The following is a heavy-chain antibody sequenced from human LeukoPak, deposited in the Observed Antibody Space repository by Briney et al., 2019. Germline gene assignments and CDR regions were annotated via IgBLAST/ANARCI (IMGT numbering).Heavy chain of an antibody. Sequence: SETLSLTCTVYGGSISSYYWSWIRQPPGKGLEWIGYIYYSGSTNYNPSLKSRVTISVDTSKNQFSLKLSSVTAADTAVYYCARMASSSFTRYYYYYGMDVWGQGTTVTVSS. CDR2: IYYSGST. CDR3: ARMASSSFTRYYYYYGMDV. V-gene: IGHV4-59*01. J-gene: IGHJ6*02. CDR1: GGSISSYY. D-gene: IGHD6-13*01.